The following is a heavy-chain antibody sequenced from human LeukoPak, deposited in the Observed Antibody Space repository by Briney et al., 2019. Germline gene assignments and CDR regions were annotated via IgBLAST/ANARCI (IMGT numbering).Heavy chain of an antibody. Sequence: QTGGSPRLSCAASGFTFSSYSMNWVRQAPGKGLEWVSSMSGSGSSTYYADSVKGRFTISRDNSKSTLYLQLNSLRAEDTAVYYCAKARGADYGDYVIFDYWGQGTLVTVSS. CDR3: AKARGADYGDYVIFDY. V-gene: IGHV3-23*01. J-gene: IGHJ4*02. CDR1: GFTFSSYS. D-gene: IGHD4-17*01. CDR2: MSGSGSST.